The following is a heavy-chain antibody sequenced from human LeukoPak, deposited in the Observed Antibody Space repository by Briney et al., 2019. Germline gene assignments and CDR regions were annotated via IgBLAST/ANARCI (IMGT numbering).Heavy chain of an antibody. J-gene: IGHJ4*02. Sequence: SETLSLTCTVSGGSISSHYWSWIRQPPGKGLEWIGYIYYSGSTNYNPSLKSRVTISVDTSKNQFSLKLSSVTAAGTAVYYCARASCSSTSCYTIDYWGQGTLVTVSS. V-gene: IGHV4-59*11. CDR2: IYYSGST. D-gene: IGHD2-2*01. CDR3: ARASCSSTSCYTIDY. CDR1: GGSISSHY.